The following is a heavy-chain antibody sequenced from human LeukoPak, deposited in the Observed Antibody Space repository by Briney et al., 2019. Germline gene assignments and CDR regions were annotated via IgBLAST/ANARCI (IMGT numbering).Heavy chain of an antibody. J-gene: IGHJ4*02. CDR2: IKQDGSEK. V-gene: IGHV3-7*02. CDR3: ARNPAGIGDY. D-gene: IGHD1-26*01. CDR1: GFTFSNYW. Sequence: GGSLRLSCAASGFTFSNYWMSWVRQAPGKGLEWVANIKQDGSEKYYVDSVKGRFTISRDNAKNSLYLQMISLRDEDTAVYYCARNPAGIGDYWGQGTLVTVSS.